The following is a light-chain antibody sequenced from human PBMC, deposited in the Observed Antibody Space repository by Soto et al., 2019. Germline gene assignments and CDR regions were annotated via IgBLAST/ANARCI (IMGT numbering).Light chain of an antibody. CDR1: SSDVVGYNY. V-gene: IGLV2-14*01. J-gene: IGLJ2*01. CDR3: TSYTSTNTVV. CDR2: EVS. Sequence: QSALTQPASVSGSPGQSITISCTGTSSDVVGYNYVSWYQHHPGKVPKLMIYEVSDRPSGVSNRFSGSKSGNTASLTISGLQAEDEADYYCTSYTSTNTVVFGGGTKVTVL.